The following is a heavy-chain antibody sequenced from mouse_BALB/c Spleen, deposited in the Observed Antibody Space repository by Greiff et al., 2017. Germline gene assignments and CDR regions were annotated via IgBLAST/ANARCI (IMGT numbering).Heavy chain of an antibody. CDR2: ISTYYGNT. V-gene: IGHV1-67*01. CDR1: GYTFTDYA. D-gene: IGHD1-1*01. CDR3: ARGDLYYGSSCAY. J-gene: IGHJ3*01. Sequence: VQLQQSGPELVRPGVSVKISCKGSGYTFTDYAMHWVKQSHAKSLEWIGVISTYYGNTNYNQKFKGKATMTADKSSSTAYMQLSSLTSEDSAVYFCARGDLYYGSSCAYWGQGTLVTVSA.